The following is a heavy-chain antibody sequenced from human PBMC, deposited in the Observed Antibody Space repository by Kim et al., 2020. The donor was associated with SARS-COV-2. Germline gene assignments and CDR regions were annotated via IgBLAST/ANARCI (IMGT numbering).Heavy chain of an antibody. CDR3: AKVTTLTAPFYDY. CDR1: GFTFSSYA. J-gene: IGHJ4*02. Sequence: GGSLRLSCAASGFTFSSYALSWVRQAPGKGLEWVSRISASGGDTYYADSVQGRFTISRDNSKNALNLEMNSLRAEDTARYYCAKVTTLTAPFYDYWGQGT. CDR2: ISASGGDT. D-gene: IGHD4-4*01. V-gene: IGHV3-23*01.